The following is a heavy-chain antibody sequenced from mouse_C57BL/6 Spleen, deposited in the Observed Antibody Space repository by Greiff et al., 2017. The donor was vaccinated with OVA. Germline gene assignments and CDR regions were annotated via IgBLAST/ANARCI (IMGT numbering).Heavy chain of an antibody. CDR1: GYSITSGYY. V-gene: IGHV3-6*01. J-gene: IGHJ3*01. CDR3: ARDEGYYGNYPWFDY. D-gene: IGHD2-1*01. Sequence: ESGPGLVKPSQSLSLTCSVTGYSITSGYYWNWIRQFPGNKLEWMGYISYDGSNNYNPSLKNRISITRDTSKNQFFLKLNSVTTEDTATYYCARDEGYYGNYPWFDYWGQGTLVTVSA. CDR2: ISYDGSN.